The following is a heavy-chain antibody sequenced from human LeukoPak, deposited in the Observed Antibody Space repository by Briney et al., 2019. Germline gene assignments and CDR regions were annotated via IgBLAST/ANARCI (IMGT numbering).Heavy chain of an antibody. CDR1: GYTFTRYY. CDR3: ARIFGSGWDFDY. Sequence: ASVKVSCKASGYTFTRYYIHWVRQAPGQGLEWMGWINPNSGGTNYAQKFQGRVTMTRDTSISTAYMELSRLRSDDTAVYYCARIFGSGWDFDYWGQGTLVTVSS. D-gene: IGHD6-19*01. CDR2: INPNSGGT. V-gene: IGHV1-2*02. J-gene: IGHJ4*02.